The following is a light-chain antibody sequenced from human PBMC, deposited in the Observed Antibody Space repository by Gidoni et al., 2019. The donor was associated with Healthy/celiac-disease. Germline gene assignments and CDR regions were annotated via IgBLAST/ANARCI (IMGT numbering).Light chain of an antibody. CDR3: QSYDSSLSGL. J-gene: IGLJ2*01. V-gene: IGLV1-40*01. Sequence: QSVLTQPPSESGAPGQRVTISCTGSSSNIGTGYDGHWYQQLPGTAPKLLIYGNSNRPSGVPDRFSGPKSGTSASLAITGLQAEDEADYYCQSYDSSLSGLFGGWTKLTVL. CDR1: SSNIGTGYD. CDR2: GNS.